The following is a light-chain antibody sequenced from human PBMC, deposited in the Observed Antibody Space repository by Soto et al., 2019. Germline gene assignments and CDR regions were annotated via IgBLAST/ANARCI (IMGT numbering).Light chain of an antibody. Sequence: QSVLTQPPSVSAAPGQKVSISCSGNSSNIENNYVSCYQQLPGTAPKLLSYENNKRPSCIPDRFSGSRSGTSATLGITGLQTGDEADYSCGTWDSRLSAAVFGGGTKLTVL. V-gene: IGLV1-51*02. CDR3: GTWDSRLSAAV. CDR2: ENN. J-gene: IGLJ2*01. CDR1: SSNIENNY.